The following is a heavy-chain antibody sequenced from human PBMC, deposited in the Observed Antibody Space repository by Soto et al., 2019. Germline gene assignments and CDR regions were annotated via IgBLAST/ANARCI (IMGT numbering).Heavy chain of an antibody. CDR1: GFTFDDNA. CDR3: AKDIYPYSSGWYVSGWFDP. D-gene: IGHD6-19*01. Sequence: EVQLVESGGVVVQPGGSLRLSFAASGFTFDDNAMHWVRKAPGKGLEWVSLISWDGGRTYYADSVKGGFTISRDNSKNSLYLQMNSLRAEDTALYYCAKDIYPYSSGWYVSGWFDPWGQGTLVTVSS. J-gene: IGHJ5*02. CDR2: ISWDGGRT. V-gene: IGHV3-43D*04.